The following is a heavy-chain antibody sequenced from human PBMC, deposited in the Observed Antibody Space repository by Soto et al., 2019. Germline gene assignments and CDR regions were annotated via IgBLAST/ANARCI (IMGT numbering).Heavy chain of an antibody. CDR1: GFTFSSYA. V-gene: IGHV3-30-3*01. Sequence: SLRLSCAASGFTFSSYAMHWVRQAPGKGLEWVAVISYDGSNKYYADSVKGRFTISRDNSKNTLYLQMNSLRAEDTAVYYCARELAAAWELYYYGMDVWGQGTTVTVSS. CDR2: ISYDGSNK. D-gene: IGHD6-13*01. J-gene: IGHJ6*02. CDR3: ARELAAAWELYYYGMDV.